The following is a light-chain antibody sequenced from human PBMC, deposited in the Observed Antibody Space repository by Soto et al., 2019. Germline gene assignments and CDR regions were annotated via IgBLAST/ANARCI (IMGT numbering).Light chain of an antibody. CDR1: QSISGW. J-gene: IGKJ1*01. CDR3: QQYTNWGRT. V-gene: IGKV1-5*03. Sequence: DIHSTQCPSKLSASVGTRVTITCRASQSISGWLAWFQQKPGKAPKLLISKASSLEIGVPSRFSGSGSGTEFTLTIMSLQSEDFAVDYCQQYTNWGRTFGQGTKVDI. CDR2: KAS.